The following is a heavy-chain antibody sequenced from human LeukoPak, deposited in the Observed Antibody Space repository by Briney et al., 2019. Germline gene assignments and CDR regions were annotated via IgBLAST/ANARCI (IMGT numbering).Heavy chain of an antibody. Sequence: GGSLRLSCAASGFTFSSYAMHWVRQAPGKGLEWVAVISYDGSNKYYADSVKGRFTISRDNSKNTLYLQMNSLRAEDTAVYYCARDRGLIAAISYFDYWGQGTLVTVSS. V-gene: IGHV3-30-3*01. J-gene: IGHJ4*02. CDR2: ISYDGSNK. D-gene: IGHD6-25*01. CDR1: GFTFSSYA. CDR3: ARDRGLIAAISYFDY.